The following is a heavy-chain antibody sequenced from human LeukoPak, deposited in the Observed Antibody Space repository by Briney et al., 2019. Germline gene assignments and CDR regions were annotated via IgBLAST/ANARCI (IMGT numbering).Heavy chain of an antibody. Sequence: ASVKVSCKASGYRFISNYIQWVRQAPGLRPEWMGGMHPGNGNTRYAEKFQGRVTMTRDTSINAAYLDLSSLRSDDTAVYYCAREGSYCVGGDCYSFDFWGQGTLITVSS. J-gene: IGHJ4*02. CDR1: GYRFISNY. V-gene: IGHV1-2*02. D-gene: IGHD2-21*02. CDR2: MHPGNGNT. CDR3: AREGSYCVGGDCYSFDF.